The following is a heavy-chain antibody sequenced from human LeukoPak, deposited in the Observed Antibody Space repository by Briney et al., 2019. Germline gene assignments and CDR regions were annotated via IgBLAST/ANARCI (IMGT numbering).Heavy chain of an antibody. CDR1: GGSISSGSYY. D-gene: IGHD3-3*01. V-gene: IGHV4-61*02. CDR2: IYTSGSS. J-gene: IGHJ3*02. Sequence: SETLSLTCTVSGGSISSGSYYWSWIRQPAGKGLEWIGRIYTSGSSNYNPSLKSRVTISVDTSKNQLSLKLSSATAADTAVYYCARDLPDNYDFWSGYPRGAFDIWGQGTMVTVSS. CDR3: ARDLPDNYDFWSGYPRGAFDI.